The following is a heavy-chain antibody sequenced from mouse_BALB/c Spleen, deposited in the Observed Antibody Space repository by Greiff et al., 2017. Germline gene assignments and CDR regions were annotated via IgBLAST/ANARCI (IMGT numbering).Heavy chain of an antibody. CDR2: ISSGGSYT. D-gene: IGHD2-3*01. CDR3: ARLGDGYYVYAMAY. Sequence: EVKLVESGGDLVKPGGSLKLSCAASGFTFSSYGMSWVRQTPDKRLEWVATISSGGSYTYYPDSVKGRCTISRDNAKNTLYLQMSSLKSEDTAMYYCARLGDGYYVYAMAYWGQGTLVTVSS. J-gene: IGHJ4*01. CDR1: GFTFSSYG. V-gene: IGHV5-6*01.